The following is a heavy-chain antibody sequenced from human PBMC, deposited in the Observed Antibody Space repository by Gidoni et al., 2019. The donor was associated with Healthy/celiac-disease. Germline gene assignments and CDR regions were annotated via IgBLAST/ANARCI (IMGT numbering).Heavy chain of an antibody. Sequence: QVQLQQWGAGLLKPSETLSLTCAVYGGSFRGYYWSWIRQPPGKGLEWIGEINHSGSTNYNPSLKSRVTISVDTSKNQFSLKLSSVTAADTAVYYCARGRLLWFGELLSPSYYFDYWGQGTLVTVSS. D-gene: IGHD3-10*01. CDR1: GGSFRGYY. CDR2: INHSGST. J-gene: IGHJ4*02. V-gene: IGHV4-34*01. CDR3: ARGRLLWFGELLSPSYYFDY.